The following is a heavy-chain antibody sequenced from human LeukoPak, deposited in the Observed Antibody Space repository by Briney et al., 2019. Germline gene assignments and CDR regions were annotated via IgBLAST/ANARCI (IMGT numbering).Heavy chain of an antibody. CDR1: GPTFTSYY. V-gene: IGHV1-46*01. Sequence: ASVKLSCKAFGPTFTSYYFNWVRQAPGQRLEWMGGIPPSGGNTIYAEKFQGRLTMTRDMSTSTVYMELSSVRSEDTAVYYGARVGYTGWNWGLDYWGQGTLVTVPS. D-gene: IGHD5-24*01. CDR2: IPPSGGNT. J-gene: IGHJ4*02. CDR3: ARVGYTGWNWGLDY.